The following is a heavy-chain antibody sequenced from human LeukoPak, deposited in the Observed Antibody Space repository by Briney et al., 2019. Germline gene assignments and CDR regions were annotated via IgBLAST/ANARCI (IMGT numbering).Heavy chain of an antibody. J-gene: IGHJ3*01. CDR3: ARMARSIVGRPEAFDV. V-gene: IGHV2-70*11. D-gene: IGHD6-6*01. CDR1: GFSLTTRGMC. CDR2: IDWDDDK. Sequence: SGPALVKPTQTLTLTCTFSGFSLTTRGMCVNWIRQPPGKALEWLARIDWDDDKYHSTFLRTRLTISKDTSKNQVILTMTSMDPVDTATYYCARMARSIVGRPEAFDVWGQGTMVTVSS.